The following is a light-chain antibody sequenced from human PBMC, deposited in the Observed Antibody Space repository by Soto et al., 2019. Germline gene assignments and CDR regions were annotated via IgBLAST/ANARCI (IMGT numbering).Light chain of an antibody. CDR1: QSVSSY. V-gene: IGKV3-11*01. CDR2: DAS. Sequence: EIVLTQSPATLSLSPGERATLSCRASQSVSSYLAWYQQKPGQAPRLLIYDASNRATGIPARLSGSGSGTDFTLTIGSLEPEDFAVYYCQQRSNWPQGFTFGQGTRLEIK. J-gene: IGKJ5*01. CDR3: QQRSNWPQGFT.